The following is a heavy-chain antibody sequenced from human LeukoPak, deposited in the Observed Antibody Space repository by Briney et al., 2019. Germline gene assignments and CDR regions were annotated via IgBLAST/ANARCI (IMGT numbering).Heavy chain of an antibody. CDR1: GSFFTSHW. CDR3: ATPPIAVSGTDDAFDI. V-gene: IGHV5-51*01. CDR2: IYPGDSDT. D-gene: IGHD6-19*01. Sequence: GASLEISCKGSGSFFTSHWIGWVRQLPGKVLEWMGIIYPGDSDTRYSPSFLGQVTISDDKSISTAYLQWSSLKASDTAMYYCATPPIAVSGTDDAFDIWGQGTMVTVSS. J-gene: IGHJ3*02.